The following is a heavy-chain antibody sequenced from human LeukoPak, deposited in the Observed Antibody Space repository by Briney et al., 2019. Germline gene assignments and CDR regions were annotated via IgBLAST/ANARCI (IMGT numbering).Heavy chain of an antibody. Sequence: GGPLRLSCAASGFTFSSYSMNWVRQAPGKGLEWVSSISSSSSYIYYADSVKGRFTISRDNAKNSLYLQMNSLRAEDTAVYYCAREGHRIAAAGANDYWGQGTLVTVSS. D-gene: IGHD6-13*01. CDR3: AREGHRIAAAGANDY. CDR1: GFTFSSYS. CDR2: ISSSSSYI. V-gene: IGHV3-21*01. J-gene: IGHJ4*02.